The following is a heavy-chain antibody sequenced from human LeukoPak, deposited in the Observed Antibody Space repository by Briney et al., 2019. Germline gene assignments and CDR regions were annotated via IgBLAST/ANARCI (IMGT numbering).Heavy chain of an antibody. D-gene: IGHD2-2*02. Sequence: SETLSLTCTVSGGSVSSYSWSWIRQPPGKGLEWIGYFYYSGSTNYNPSLKSRVTISVDTSKSQFSLNLTSVTAAHTAVYYCARTRSQAISAQYFDYWGQGTLVTVSS. V-gene: IGHV4-59*08. CDR2: FYYSGST. CDR1: GGSVSSYS. CDR3: ARTRSQAISAQYFDY. J-gene: IGHJ4*02.